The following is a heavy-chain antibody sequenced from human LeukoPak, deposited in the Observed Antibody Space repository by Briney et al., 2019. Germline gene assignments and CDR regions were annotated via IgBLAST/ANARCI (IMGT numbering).Heavy chain of an antibody. D-gene: IGHD2-15*01. Sequence: GGSLRLSCAASGFTFSSYAMHWVRQAPGKGLEWVAVISYDGSNKYYADSVKGRFTISRDNSKNTLYLQMGSLRAEDMAVYYCARDYCSGGSCYSDYWGQGTLVTVSS. CDR3: ARDYCSGGSCYSDY. V-gene: IGHV3-30-3*01. CDR1: GFTFSSYA. CDR2: ISYDGSNK. J-gene: IGHJ4*02.